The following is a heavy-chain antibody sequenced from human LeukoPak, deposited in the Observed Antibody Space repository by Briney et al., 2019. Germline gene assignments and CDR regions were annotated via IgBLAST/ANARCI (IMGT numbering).Heavy chain of an antibody. D-gene: IGHD3-16*02. Sequence: SETLSLTCSVYSGSFSGYYWSWIRQPPGKGLEWIGEINHSVGTNYNPSLKSRVTMSLDTSKNQFSLKLSSVTAADTAVYYCARDDYVWGSYRYQPAYYFDYWGQGTPVTVSS. V-gene: IGHV4-34*01. J-gene: IGHJ4*02. CDR2: INHSVGT. CDR1: SGSFSGYY. CDR3: ARDDYVWGSYRYQPAYYFDY.